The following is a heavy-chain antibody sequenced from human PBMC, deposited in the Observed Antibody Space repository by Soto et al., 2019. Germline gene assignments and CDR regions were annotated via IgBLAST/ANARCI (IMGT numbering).Heavy chain of an antibody. D-gene: IGHD5-18*01. Sequence: GGSLRLSCAASGFTFSSYAMHWVRQAPGKGLEWVAVISYDGSNKYYADSVKGRFTISRDNSKNTLYLQMNSLRAEDTDVYYCETDIGGTAIGLDYWGQGTLVTVSS. CDR1: GFTFSSYA. J-gene: IGHJ4*02. V-gene: IGHV3-30-3*01. CDR3: ETDIGGTAIGLDY. CDR2: ISYDGSNK.